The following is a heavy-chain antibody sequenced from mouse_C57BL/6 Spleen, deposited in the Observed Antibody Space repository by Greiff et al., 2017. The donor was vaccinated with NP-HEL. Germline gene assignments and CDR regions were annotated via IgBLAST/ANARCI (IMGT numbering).Heavy chain of an antibody. V-gene: IGHV5-9-1*02. D-gene: IGHD4-1*01. CDR2: ISSGGDYI. CDR3: TRDKGLGRAFDY. CDR1: GFTFSSDA. Sequence: VKLMESGEGLVKPGGSLKLSCAASGFTFSSDAMSWVRQTPEKRLEWVAYISSGGDYIYYADTVKGRFTIYRDNARKTLYLQMSSLKSEDTAMYYCTRDKGLGRAFDYWGHGTTLTVSS. J-gene: IGHJ2*01.